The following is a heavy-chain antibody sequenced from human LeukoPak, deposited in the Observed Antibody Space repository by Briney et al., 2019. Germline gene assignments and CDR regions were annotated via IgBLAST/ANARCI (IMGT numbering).Heavy chain of an antibody. CDR1: GFTFSSYS. V-gene: IGHV3-21*04. CDR2: ISSSSDYI. Sequence: PGGSLRLSCAASGFTFSSYSMDWVRQAPGKGLEWVSSISSSSDYIYYSDSVKGRFTISRDNSKNTLYLQMNSLRAEDTAVYYCAKGMSGSYFFFDYWGQGTLVTVSS. J-gene: IGHJ4*02. CDR3: AKGMSGSYFFFDY. D-gene: IGHD1-26*01.